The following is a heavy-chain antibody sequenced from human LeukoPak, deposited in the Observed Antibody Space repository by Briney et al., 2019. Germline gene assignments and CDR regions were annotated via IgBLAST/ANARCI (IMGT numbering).Heavy chain of an antibody. J-gene: IGHJ4*02. CDR1: GFTFSTYS. D-gene: IGHD6-19*01. CDR2: INSSSDTT. CDR3: ARDLRSGWYYFDF. Sequence: GGSLRLSCAASGFTFSTYSMNWLRQAPGKGLEWVSYINSSSDTTYYADSEKGRFTISRDNAKNSLYLQMNSLKDQDTAVYYCARDLRSGWYYFDFRGQGTLVTVSS. V-gene: IGHV3-48*02.